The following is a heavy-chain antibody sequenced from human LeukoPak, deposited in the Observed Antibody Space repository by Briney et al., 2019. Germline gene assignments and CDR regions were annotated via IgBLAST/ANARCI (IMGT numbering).Heavy chain of an antibody. V-gene: IGHV4-61*02. D-gene: IGHD6-19*01. CDR1: GGSISSGSYH. CDR2: IYTSGST. Sequence: SETLSLTCTVSGGSISSGSYHWSWVRQPAGKGLEWIGRIYTSGSTNYNPSLKSRVTISVDTSRNQFSLKLSSVTAADTAVYYCARERREYSSGWPLGCFDSWGQGTLVTVSS. J-gene: IGHJ4*02. CDR3: ARERREYSSGWPLGCFDS.